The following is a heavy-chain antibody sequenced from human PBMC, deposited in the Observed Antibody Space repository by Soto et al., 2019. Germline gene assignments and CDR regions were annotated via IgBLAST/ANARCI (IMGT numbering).Heavy chain of an antibody. CDR3: AKASSVWGSYRPNWFDP. CDR2: ISGSGGST. CDR1: GFTFSSYA. D-gene: IGHD3-16*02. V-gene: IGHV3-23*01. Sequence: GGSLRLSCAASGFTFSSYAMSWVRQAPGKGLEWVSAISGSGGSTYYADSVKGRFTISRDNSKNTLYLQMNSLRAEDTAVYYCAKASSVWGSYRPNWFDPWGQGTLVTVS. J-gene: IGHJ5*02.